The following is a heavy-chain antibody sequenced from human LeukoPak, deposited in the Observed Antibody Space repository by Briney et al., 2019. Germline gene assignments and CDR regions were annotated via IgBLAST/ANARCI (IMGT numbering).Heavy chain of an antibody. J-gene: IGHJ4*02. CDR1: GNTFTSYD. Sequence: ASVKVSCKASGNTFTSYDINWVRQATGQGLEWMGWMNPNSGNTGYAQKFQGRVTMTRNTSISTAYMELSSLRSEDTAVYYCARGPWRSSTSCYYYWGQGTLVTVSS. D-gene: IGHD2-2*01. V-gene: IGHV1-8*01. CDR3: ARGPWRSSTSCYYY. CDR2: MNPNSGNT.